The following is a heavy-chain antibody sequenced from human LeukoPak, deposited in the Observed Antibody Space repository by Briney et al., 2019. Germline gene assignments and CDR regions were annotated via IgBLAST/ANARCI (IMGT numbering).Heavy chain of an antibody. CDR3: ARDLGFRGDGYIDY. V-gene: IGHV1-2*02. Sequence: ASVKVSCKASGYTFTSYGISWVRQAPGQGLEWMGWINPNSGGTNYAQKFQGRVTMTRDTSISTAYMELSRLRSDDTAVYYCARDLGFRGDGYIDYWGQGTLVTVSS. J-gene: IGHJ4*02. D-gene: IGHD5-24*01. CDR1: GYTFTSYG. CDR2: INPNSGGT.